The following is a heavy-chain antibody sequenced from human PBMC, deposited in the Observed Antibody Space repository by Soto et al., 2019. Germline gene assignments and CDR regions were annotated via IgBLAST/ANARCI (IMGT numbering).Heavy chain of an antibody. CDR1: GFTFSSYG. V-gene: IGHV3-33*01. J-gene: IGHJ4*02. Sequence: QVQLVESGGGVVQPGRSLRLSCAASGFTFSSYGMHWVRQAPGKGLEWVAVIWYDGSNKYYEDSVKGRFTISRDNSKNTLYLQMNSLRAEDRAVYYCARDKYPFGGVIGPDDYWGQGTLVTVSS. D-gene: IGHD3-16*02. CDR3: ARDKYPFGGVIGPDDY. CDR2: IWYDGSNK.